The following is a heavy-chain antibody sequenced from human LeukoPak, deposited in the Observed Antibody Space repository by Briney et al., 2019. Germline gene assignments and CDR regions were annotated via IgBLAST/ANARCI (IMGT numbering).Heavy chain of an antibody. V-gene: IGHV1-2*02. CDR3: ARDTYGGNWSLGY. CDR1: GYTFIGYY. J-gene: IGHJ4*02. CDR2: VNPNSGGT. Sequence: EASVKVSCKASGYTFIGYYIHWVRQAPGQGLEWMGWVNPNSGGTKYAQKFQGRVSMTSDTSISTAYMELSRLTSDDTAVYYCARDTYGGNWSLGYWGQGTLVTVSS. D-gene: IGHD4-23*01.